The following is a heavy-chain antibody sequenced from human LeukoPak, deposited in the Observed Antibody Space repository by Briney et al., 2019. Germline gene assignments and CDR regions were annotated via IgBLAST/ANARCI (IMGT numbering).Heavy chain of an antibody. CDR1: GDSINTYF. CDR2: ISHSGST. J-gene: IGHJ1*01. Sequence: PSGTLSLTCSVSGDSINTYFWNWIRQPPGKGLEWLGYISHSGSTNYNPSLKSRLTMSVDMSKNQFSLRLTSATAADTAVYFCAKSGWLRRAFFQDWGQGILVTVSS. D-gene: IGHD6-19*01. CDR3: AKSGWLRRAFFQD. V-gene: IGHV4-59*01.